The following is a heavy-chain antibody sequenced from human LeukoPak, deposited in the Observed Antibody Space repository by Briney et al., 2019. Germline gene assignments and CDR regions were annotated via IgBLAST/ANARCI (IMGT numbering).Heavy chain of an antibody. J-gene: IGHJ5*02. Sequence: PGGSLRLSCAASGFTFSSYAMSWVRQAPGKGLEWVSGISWNSGSIGYADSVKGRFTISRDNAKNSLYLQMNSLRAEDTALYYCAKDLRAVAGQGNWFDPWGQGTLVTVSS. CDR1: GFTFSSYA. D-gene: IGHD6-19*01. V-gene: IGHV3-9*01. CDR2: ISWNSGSI. CDR3: AKDLRAVAGQGNWFDP.